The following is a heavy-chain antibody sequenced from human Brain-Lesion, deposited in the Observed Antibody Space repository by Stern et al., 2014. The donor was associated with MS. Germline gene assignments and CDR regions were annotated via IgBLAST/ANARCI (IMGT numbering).Heavy chain of an antibody. CDR3: ARETGGYTYGDTDFFDY. CDR1: GGSISSGSFY. D-gene: IGHD5-18*01. V-gene: IGHV4-61*02. CDR2: IYSTGST. J-gene: IGHJ4*02. Sequence: VQLEESGPGLVKPSQTLSLTCIVSGGSISSGSFYWNWIRQPAGKGLEWIGRIYSTGSTNYNPYLKSRVTISGDTSKNHFSLKLFSMPAADTAVYYCARETGGYTYGDTDFFDYWGQGALVTVSS.